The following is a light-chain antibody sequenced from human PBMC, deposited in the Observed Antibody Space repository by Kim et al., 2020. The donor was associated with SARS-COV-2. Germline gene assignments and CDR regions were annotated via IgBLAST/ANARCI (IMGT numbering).Light chain of an antibody. J-gene: IGLJ3*02. V-gene: IGLV2-14*03. Sequence: SITISCTGSTSDIGNSNYVSWYQQHPSKAPKLIIYDLTYRPSGVSSRFSASKSGNTASLTISGLQADDEADYYCSSYTSSSTLGVFGGGTKLTVL. CDR3: SSYTSSSTLGV. CDR2: DLT. CDR1: TSDIGNSNY.